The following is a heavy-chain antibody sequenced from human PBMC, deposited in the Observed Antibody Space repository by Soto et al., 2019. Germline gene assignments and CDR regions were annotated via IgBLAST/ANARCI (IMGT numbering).Heavy chain of an antibody. V-gene: IGHV1-18*01. CDR1: GYTFTTYG. D-gene: IGHD6-6*01. CDR3: ARDLVAVRPGWFDP. J-gene: IGHJ5*02. Sequence: QVQLVQSGTEVKKPGASVKVSCQASGYTFTTYGINWVRQAPGQGLEWMGWISAYNGNINYAQKFQGRVTMTTDTSRSTAYMELRSLRSDDTAVYYCARDLVAVRPGWFDPWGQGTLVTVSS. CDR2: ISAYNGNI.